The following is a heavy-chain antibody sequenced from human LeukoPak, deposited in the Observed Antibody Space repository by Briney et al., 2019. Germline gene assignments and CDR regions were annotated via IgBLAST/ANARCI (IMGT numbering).Heavy chain of an antibody. CDR2: IYYSGSI. D-gene: IGHD3-10*01. CDR1: GGSISSYY. J-gene: IGHJ5*02. V-gene: IGHV4-59*01. Sequence: SETLSLTCTVSGGSISSYYWSWIRQPPGKGLEWIGYIYYSGSISYNPSLKSRVTISVDTSKNQFSLKLSSVTAADTAVYFCARAHGSGSTTFDPWGQGTLVTVSS. CDR3: ARAHGSGSTTFDP.